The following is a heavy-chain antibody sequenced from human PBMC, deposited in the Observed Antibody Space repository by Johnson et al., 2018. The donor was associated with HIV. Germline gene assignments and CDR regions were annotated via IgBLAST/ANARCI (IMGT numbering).Heavy chain of an antibody. CDR3: AREGTFYYDSSGYDNAFDI. Sequence: VQLVESGGGLVQPGRSLRLSCAASGFTFSSYAMHWVRQAPGKGLEWVGRIKSKTHGETTNYADSVKGRFTISRDNAENTLYLQMNSLRAEDTAVYYCAREGTFYYDSSGYDNAFDIWGRGTMVTVSS. D-gene: IGHD3-22*01. CDR1: GFTFSSYA. CDR2: IKSKTHGETT. J-gene: IGHJ3*02. V-gene: IGHV3-74*01.